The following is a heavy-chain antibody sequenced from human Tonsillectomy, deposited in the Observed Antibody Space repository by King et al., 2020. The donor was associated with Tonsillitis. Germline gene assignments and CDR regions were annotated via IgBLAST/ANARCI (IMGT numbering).Heavy chain of an antibody. V-gene: IGHV3-7*03. Sequence: VQLVESGGGLVQPGGSLRLSCAASGLTFSSYWMSWVRQAPGKGLEWVANIKQDGSETYYVDSVKGRFTISRDNAKNSLYLQMNSLRAEDTAVYYWVRDWPAMVNYWGQGTLVTVSS. CDR3: VRDWPAMVNY. CDR2: IKQDGSET. CDR1: GLTFSSYW. J-gene: IGHJ4*02. D-gene: IGHD5-18*01.